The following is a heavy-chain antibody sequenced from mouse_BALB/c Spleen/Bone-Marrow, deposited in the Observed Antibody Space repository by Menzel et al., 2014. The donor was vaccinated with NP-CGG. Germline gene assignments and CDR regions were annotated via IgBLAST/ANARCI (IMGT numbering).Heavy chain of an antibody. CDR3: ATTGTGAY. V-gene: IGHV1-82*01. CDR1: GYAFSSSW. D-gene: IGHD4-1*01. CDR2: IYPGDGDT. J-gene: IGHJ3*01. Sequence: VKLVESGPELAKPGASVKISCKASGYAFSSSWMNWVKQRPGQGLEWIGRIYPGDGDTNYNGKFKGKATLTADKSSSTAYMQLSSLTSVDSAVYFCATTGTGAYWGQGTLVTVSA.